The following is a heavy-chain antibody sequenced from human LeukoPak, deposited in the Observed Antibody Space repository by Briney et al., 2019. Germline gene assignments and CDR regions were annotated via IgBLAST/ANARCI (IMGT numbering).Heavy chain of an antibody. CDR3: ARLTQVRAFDI. J-gene: IGHJ3*02. CDR1: GGSFSGYY. V-gene: IGHV4-34*01. CDR2: INHSGST. D-gene: IGHD3-10*01. Sequence: PSETLSLTCAVYGGSFSGYYWSWIRQPPGKGLEWIGEINHSGSTNYNPSLKSRVTISVDTSKNQFSLKLSSVTAADTAVYYCARLTQVRAFDIWGQGTMVTVSS.